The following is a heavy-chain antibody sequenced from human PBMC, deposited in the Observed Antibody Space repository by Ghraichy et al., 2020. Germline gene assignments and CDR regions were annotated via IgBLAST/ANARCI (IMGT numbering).Heavy chain of an antibody. CDR1: GFTFSNAW. Sequence: GGSLRLSCAASGFTFSNAWMSWVRQAPGKGLEWVGRIKSKTDGGTTDYAAPVKGRFTISRDDSKNTLYLQMNSLKTEDTAVYYCTTDPPNGYYYYYMDVWGKGTTVTVSS. CDR3: TTDPPNGYYYYYMDV. V-gene: IGHV3-15*01. J-gene: IGHJ6*03. CDR2: IKSKTDGGTT. D-gene: IGHD4/OR15-4a*01.